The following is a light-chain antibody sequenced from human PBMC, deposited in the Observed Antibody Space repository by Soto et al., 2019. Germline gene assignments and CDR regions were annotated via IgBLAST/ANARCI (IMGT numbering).Light chain of an antibody. CDR1: QSIDKF. Sequence: DIQMTQSPSSLSASVGDRVTITCQASQSIDKFLNWYQQKPGKAPKLLIDAASNLQSGVPSRFSGSGSGTDFTLTISSLQPEDFATYYCQQSYNTPRITFGGGTKVEIK. CDR3: QQSYNTPRIT. V-gene: IGKV1-39*01. J-gene: IGKJ4*01. CDR2: AAS.